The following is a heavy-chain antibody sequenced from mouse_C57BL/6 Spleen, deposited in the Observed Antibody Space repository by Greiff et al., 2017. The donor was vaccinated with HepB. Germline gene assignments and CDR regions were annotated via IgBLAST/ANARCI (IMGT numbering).Heavy chain of an antibody. CDR2: ISSGGSYT. D-gene: IGHD2-4*01. J-gene: IGHJ2*01. V-gene: IGHV5-6*02. Sequence: EVMLVESGGDLVKPGGSLKLSCAASGFTFSSYGMSWVRQTPDKRLEWVATISSGGSYTYYPDSVKGRFTISRDNAKNTLYLQMSSLKSEDTAMYYCARGDYDGGWGQGTTLTVSS. CDR1: GFTFSSYG. CDR3: ARGDYDGG.